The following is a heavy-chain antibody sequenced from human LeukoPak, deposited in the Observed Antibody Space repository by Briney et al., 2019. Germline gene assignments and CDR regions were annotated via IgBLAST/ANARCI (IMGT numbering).Heavy chain of an antibody. CDR1: GFNFSTYE. Sequence: GVSLRLSCAGSGFNFSTYEMNWVRQAPGKGLEWVSYINSGGSTLYYADSVKGRFTISRDNAKNSLYLQMNSLRAEDTAVYYCARIHNLGILAHFDYWGQGTPVTVSS. D-gene: IGHD1-1*01. CDR2: INSGGSTL. CDR3: ARIHNLGILAHFDY. V-gene: IGHV3-48*03. J-gene: IGHJ4*02.